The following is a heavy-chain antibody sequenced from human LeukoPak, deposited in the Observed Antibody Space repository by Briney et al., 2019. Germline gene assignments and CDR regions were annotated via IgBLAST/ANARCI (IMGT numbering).Heavy chain of an antibody. CDR2: IIPIFGTA. Sequence: ASVKVSCKASGGTFSSYAISWVRQAPGQGLEWMGGIIPIFGTANYAQKFQGRVTITADKSTSTAYMELSSLRSEDTAVYYCARGSGIAVDLDYWGQGTLVTVSS. CDR3: ARGSGIAVDLDY. V-gene: IGHV1-69*06. CDR1: GGTFSSYA. J-gene: IGHJ4*02. D-gene: IGHD6-19*01.